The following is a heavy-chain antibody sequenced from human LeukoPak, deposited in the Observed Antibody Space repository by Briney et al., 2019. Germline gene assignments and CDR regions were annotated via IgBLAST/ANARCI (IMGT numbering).Heavy chain of an antibody. CDR2: IYYSGST. V-gene: IGHV4-31*03. D-gene: IGHD3-10*01. CDR3: ARAPIWFGELSRSYYFDY. Sequence: SETLSLTCTVSGGPISSGGYYWSWIRQHPGKGLEWIGYIYYSGSTYYNPSLKSRVTISVDTSKNQFSLKLSSVTAADTAVYYCARAPIWFGELSRSYYFDYWGQGTLVTVSS. CDR1: GGPISSGGYY. J-gene: IGHJ4*02.